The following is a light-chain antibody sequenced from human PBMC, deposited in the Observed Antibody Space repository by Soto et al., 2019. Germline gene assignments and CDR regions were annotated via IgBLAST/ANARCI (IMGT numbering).Light chain of an antibody. CDR1: QSLLNTKGYTF. CDR2: LGS. V-gene: IGKV2-28*01. Sequence: EIVMTQSPLSLPVTPGEPASMSCRSSQSLLNTKGYTFLDWYLQKPGQSPQLLIYLGSNRASGVPDRFSGSGSGTEFTLTISRVEAEDVGVYYCMQALQTPRTFGGGTKVEIK. CDR3: MQALQTPRT. J-gene: IGKJ4*01.